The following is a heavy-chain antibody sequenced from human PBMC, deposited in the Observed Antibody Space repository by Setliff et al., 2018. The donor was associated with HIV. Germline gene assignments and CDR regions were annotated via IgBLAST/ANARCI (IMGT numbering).Heavy chain of an antibody. V-gene: IGHV4-34*01. CDR1: GGSFSGYY. Sequence: SETLSLTCEVYGGSFSGYYWSWVRQPPGKGLEWIGEIDHSGSTNYNPSLKSRVTISVDTSKNQFSLKLSSVNAADTAVYYCARGNGWYAFWGQGTMVTVSS. CDR2: IDHSGST. CDR3: ARGNGWYAF. J-gene: IGHJ3*01. D-gene: IGHD6-19*01.